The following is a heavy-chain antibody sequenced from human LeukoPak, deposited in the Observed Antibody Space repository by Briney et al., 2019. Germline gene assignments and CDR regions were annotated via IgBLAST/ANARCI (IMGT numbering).Heavy chain of an antibody. J-gene: IGHJ4*02. CDR3: AKCSGSQACEY. D-gene: IGHD1-26*01. CDR2: IKQDGSDK. V-gene: IGHV3-7*02. Sequence: GGSLRLSCAASGFTFSNYWMSWVRQAPGKGLEWVANIKQDGSDKHYVDSVKGRFTISRDNAKNSLYLQMDSLRAEDTAVYYCAKCSGSQACEYWGQGTLVTVSS. CDR1: GFTFSNYW.